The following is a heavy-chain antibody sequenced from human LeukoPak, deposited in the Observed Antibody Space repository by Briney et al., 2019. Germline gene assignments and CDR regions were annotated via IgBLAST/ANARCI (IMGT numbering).Heavy chain of an antibody. D-gene: IGHD3-22*01. V-gene: IGHV4-31*03. CDR2: IYYSGST. Sequence: PSQTLSLTCTVSGGSISSGGYSWSWIRQHPGKGLEWIGYIYYSGSTYYNPSLKSRVTISVDTSKNQFSLKLSSVTAADTAVYYCARDYDSSAGGAFDIWGQGTMVTVSS. J-gene: IGHJ3*02. CDR1: GGSISSGGYS. CDR3: ARDYDSSAGGAFDI.